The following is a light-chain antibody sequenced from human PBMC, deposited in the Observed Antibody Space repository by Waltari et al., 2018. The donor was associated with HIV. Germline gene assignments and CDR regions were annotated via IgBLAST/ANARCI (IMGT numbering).Light chain of an antibody. J-gene: IGLJ3*02. CDR1: SNDVGGYNY. V-gene: IGLV2-14*03. CDR2: DVS. Sequence: QSALTQPASVSGSPGQSITLSCSGPSNDVGGYNYVSWYQQHPGKAPRLMIYDVSTRPSGVSDRFSGSKSGDTASLTISGLQPEDEADYYCESYTSTSVWVFGGGTRLTVL. CDR3: ESYTSTSVWV.